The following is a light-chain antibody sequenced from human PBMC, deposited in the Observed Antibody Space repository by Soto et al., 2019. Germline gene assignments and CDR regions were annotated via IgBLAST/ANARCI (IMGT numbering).Light chain of an antibody. V-gene: IGLV2-14*01. CDR2: EVS. Sequence: QSALTQPASVSGSPGQPITISCTGTTSDVGANNYVSWYQHHPGKAPKLLIYEVSNRPSGVSSRFSGSKSGNTASLTISGLQAEDEADYYCSSYINSITFVVFGGGTKLTVL. J-gene: IGLJ2*01. CDR3: SSYINSITFVV. CDR1: TSDVGANNY.